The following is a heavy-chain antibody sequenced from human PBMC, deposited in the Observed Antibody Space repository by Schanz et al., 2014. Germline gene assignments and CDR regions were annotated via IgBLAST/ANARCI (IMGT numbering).Heavy chain of an antibody. J-gene: IGHJ4*02. Sequence: VQLVESGGGVVQPGRSLRLSCAASGFSFSTYAIHWVRQAPGKGLVWVSRTSHDGSFTTFADSVKGRFTISRDNARNTLYLQMNSLRAEDTAVYYCTRDTDYHFDYWGQGTLVTVSS. CDR3: TRDTDYHFDY. V-gene: IGHV3-74*01. CDR2: TSHDGSFT. CDR1: GFSFSTYA. D-gene: IGHD4-17*01.